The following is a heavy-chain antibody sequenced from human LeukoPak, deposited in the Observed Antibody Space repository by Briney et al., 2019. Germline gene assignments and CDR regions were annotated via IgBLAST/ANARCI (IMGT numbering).Heavy chain of an antibody. CDR3: ARGPRTYYYDSSGYYPADY. J-gene: IGHJ4*02. CDR2: IKSKTDGGTT. Sequence: GGSLRLSCAASGFTFSNAWMSWVRQAPGKGLEWVGRIKSKTDGGTTDYAAPVKGRFTISRDDSKNTLYLQMNSLRAEDTAVYYCARGPRTYYYDSSGYYPADYWGQGTLVTVSS. V-gene: IGHV3-15*01. D-gene: IGHD3-22*01. CDR1: GFTFSNAW.